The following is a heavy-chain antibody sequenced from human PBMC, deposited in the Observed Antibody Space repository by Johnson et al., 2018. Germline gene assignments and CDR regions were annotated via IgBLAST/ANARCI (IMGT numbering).Heavy chain of an antibody. CDR2: ISWTSGNI. CDR1: GFTFDDYA. V-gene: IGHV3-9*01. Sequence: VQLVQSGGGLVQPGRSLRLSCAASGFTFDDYAIHWVRQAPGKGLEWVSGISWTSGNIGYADSVRGRFTISRDNGKNSLYLQMDSLRTEDTALYYCAKDMASITSFGVAYYYYGMDVWGQGTTVTVSS. J-gene: IGHJ6*02. CDR3: AKDMASITSFGVAYYYYGMDV. D-gene: IGHD3-3*01.